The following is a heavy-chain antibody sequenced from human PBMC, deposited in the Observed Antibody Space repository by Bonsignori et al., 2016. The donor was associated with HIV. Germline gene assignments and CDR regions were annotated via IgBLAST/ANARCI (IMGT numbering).Heavy chain of an antibody. V-gene: IGHV4-39*01. Sequence: LQLQMSGPGLVRPSETLSLSCTVSGGSISDSNYYWGWIRQPPGKGLEWIGSIHYSWNTYYNSSLKSRVTISVDTSKNQFSLKLSSVTAADTAVYLCARSSSTRGINPWGRGTLVTVSS. J-gene: IGHJ5*02. CDR2: IHYSWNT. CDR1: GGSISDSNYY. CDR3: ARSSSTRGINP.